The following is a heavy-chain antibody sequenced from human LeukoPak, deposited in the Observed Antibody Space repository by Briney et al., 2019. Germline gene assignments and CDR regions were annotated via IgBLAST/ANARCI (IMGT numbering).Heavy chain of an antibody. CDR3: ATTRGADILTGRGVHY. CDR1: GYTFTSYY. Sequence: ASVKVSCKASGYTFTSYYMHWVRQAPGQGLEWMGIINPSGGSTSYAQKFQGRVTMTRDTSTSTVYMELSSLRSEDTAVYYCATTRGADILTGRGVHYWGQGTLVTVSS. CDR2: INPSGGST. J-gene: IGHJ4*02. V-gene: IGHV1-46*01. D-gene: IGHD3-9*01.